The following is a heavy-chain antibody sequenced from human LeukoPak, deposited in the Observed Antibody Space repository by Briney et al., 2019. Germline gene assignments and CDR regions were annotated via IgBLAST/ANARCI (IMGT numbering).Heavy chain of an antibody. V-gene: IGHV1-69*05. Sequence: ASVKVSCKASGGTFSSYAISWVRQAPGQGLEWMGGIIPIFGTANYAQKFQGRVTITTDESTSTAYMELSSLRSEDTAVYYCARDPVGISRGGYFDCWGQGTLVTVSS. CDR2: IIPIFGTA. J-gene: IGHJ4*02. CDR3: ARDPVGISRGGYFDC. D-gene: IGHD3-10*01. CDR1: GGTFSSYA.